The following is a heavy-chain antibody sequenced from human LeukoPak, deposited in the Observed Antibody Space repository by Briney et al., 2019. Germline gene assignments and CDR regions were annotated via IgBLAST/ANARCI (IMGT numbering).Heavy chain of an antibody. CDR2: ISGSGGST. V-gene: IGHV3-23*01. J-gene: IGHJ6*04. CDR1: GFTFSTYA. D-gene: IGHD1/OR15-1a*01. CDR3: AKNLGNKPYYYYGMDV. Sequence: GGSLRLSCAASGFTFSTYAMSWVRQAPGKGLEWVSAISGSGGSTYYAASVKGRFTISRDNSKNTLYLQMNSLRAEDTAVYYCAKNLGNKPYYYYGMDVWGKGTTVTVSS.